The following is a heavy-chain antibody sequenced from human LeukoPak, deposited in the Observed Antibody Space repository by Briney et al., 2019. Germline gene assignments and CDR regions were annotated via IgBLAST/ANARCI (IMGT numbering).Heavy chain of an antibody. D-gene: IGHD4-17*01. CDR2: INGRGDGT. Sequence: GGSLRLSCAASGFTFSSYAMNWVRQAPGKGLEYVSGINGRGDGTYYADSVKGRYTISRDNPKNTLYLQMNSLRAEDTAIYYCAKDRDDYGDPYAFDSWGQGTMVIVSS. J-gene: IGHJ3*02. CDR1: GFTFSSYA. V-gene: IGHV3-23*01. CDR3: AKDRDDYGDPYAFDS.